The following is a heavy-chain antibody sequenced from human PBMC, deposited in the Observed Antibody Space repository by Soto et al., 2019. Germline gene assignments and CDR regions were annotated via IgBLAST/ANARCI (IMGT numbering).Heavy chain of an antibody. J-gene: IGHJ6*02. CDR3: ARIGDYGSGRSFSMDV. CDR1: GYSFTSYW. V-gene: IGHV5-51*01. D-gene: IGHD3-10*01. CDR2: IYPGDSDT. Sequence: GASLKISCKGSGYSFTSYWIGWVRQMPGKGLEWMGIIYPGDSDTRYSPSFQGQVTISADKSISTAYLQWSSLKASDTAMYYCARIGDYGSGRSFSMDVWGQGTTVTVSS.